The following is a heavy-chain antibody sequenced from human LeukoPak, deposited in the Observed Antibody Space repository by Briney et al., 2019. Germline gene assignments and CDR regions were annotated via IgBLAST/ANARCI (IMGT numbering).Heavy chain of an antibody. CDR2: INHSGST. V-gene: IGHV4-34*01. CDR3: ARGLFLYGSGSYSYYFDY. J-gene: IGHJ4*02. CDR1: GGSFSGYY. D-gene: IGHD3-10*01. Sequence: SETLSLTCAVYGGSFSGYYWSWIRQPPGKVLEWIGEINHSGSTNYNPSLKSRVTISVDTSKNQFSLKLSSVTAADTAVYYCARGLFLYGSGSYSYYFDYWGQGTLVTVSS.